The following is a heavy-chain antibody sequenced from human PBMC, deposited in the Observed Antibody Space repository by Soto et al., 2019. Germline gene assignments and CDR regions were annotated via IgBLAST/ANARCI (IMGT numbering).Heavy chain of an antibody. CDR1: GGTFSSYT. CDR2: IIPILGIA. J-gene: IGHJ6*03. D-gene: IGHD2-8*01. V-gene: IGHV1-69*02. CDR3: ASADLIARGYYYYMDV. Sequence: SVKVSCKASGGTFSSYTISWVRQAPGQGLEWMGRIIPILGIANYAQKIQGRVTITADKSTSTAYMKLSSLRSEDTAVYYRASADLIARGYYYYMDVWGKGTTVTVSS.